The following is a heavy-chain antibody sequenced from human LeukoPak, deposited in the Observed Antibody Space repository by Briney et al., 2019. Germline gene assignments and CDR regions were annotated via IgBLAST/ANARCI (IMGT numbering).Heavy chain of an antibody. D-gene: IGHD3-22*01. V-gene: IGHV4-61*02. CDR2: IYASGSP. CDR1: ADSISSGSYY. Sequence: SETLSLTCTVYADSISSGSYYWNWIRQPAGKGLEWIGRIYASGSPNYNPSLKSRVTISVDTSKNRFSLRLRSVTATGTAVYYCARFPNYYDGNHIQHWGQGTLVTVSS. J-gene: IGHJ1*01. CDR3: ARFPNYYDGNHIQH.